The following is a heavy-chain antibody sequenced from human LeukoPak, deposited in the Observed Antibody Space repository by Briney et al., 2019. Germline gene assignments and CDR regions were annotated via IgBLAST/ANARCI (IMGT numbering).Heavy chain of an antibody. Sequence: GESLRSSCAASGFAFSSHAMTWVRQAPGKGLEWVSSISGSAEKTYYADSVKGRFTTSRDSSQKILNLQMNNLRVEDTAIYYCARGSTYDFWSGDALDVWGQGTMVTVAS. D-gene: IGHD3-3*01. CDR1: GFAFSSHA. V-gene: IGHV3-23*01. J-gene: IGHJ3*01. CDR2: ISGSAEKT. CDR3: ARGSTYDFWSGDALDV.